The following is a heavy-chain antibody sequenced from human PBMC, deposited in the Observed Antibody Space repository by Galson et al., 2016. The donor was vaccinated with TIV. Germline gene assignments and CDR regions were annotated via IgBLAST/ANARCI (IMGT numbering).Heavy chain of an antibody. CDR1: GYTFSGFY. CDR3: IVGTIDMAFDT. V-gene: IGHV1-2*02. D-gene: IGHD2-8*01. CDR2: INPDSGDT. Sequence: SVKVSCKASGYTFSGFYMHWVRQAPGQGLEWVGWINPDSGDTDYSQKFQGRVTVTRDASTGTAYLEVSSLRSEDTAIYYCIVGTIDMAFDTWGQGTMVTVSS. J-gene: IGHJ3*02.